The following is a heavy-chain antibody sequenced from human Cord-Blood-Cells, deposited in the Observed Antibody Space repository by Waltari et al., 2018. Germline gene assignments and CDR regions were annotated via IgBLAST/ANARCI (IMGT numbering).Heavy chain of an antibody. CDR1: GYTFTGYY. CDR3: AAISSVRELDY. V-gene: IGHV1-2*02. CDR2: INPSSGGT. D-gene: IGHD3-9*01. J-gene: IGHJ4*02. Sequence: QVQLVQSGAEVKKPGASVKVSCKASGYTFTGYYMHWVRQAPGQGLEWMGWINPSSGGTNYAQKFQGRVTMTRDTSISTAYMELSRLRSDDTAMYYCAAISSVRELDYWGQGTLVTVSS.